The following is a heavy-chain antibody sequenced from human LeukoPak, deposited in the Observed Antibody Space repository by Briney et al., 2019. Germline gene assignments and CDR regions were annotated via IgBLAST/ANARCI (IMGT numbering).Heavy chain of an antibody. J-gene: IGHJ4*02. CDR1: GGSISSNSYY. CDR2: IYYSGST. D-gene: IGHD3-10*01. CDR3: ARLLWFGQFYFDY. V-gene: IGHV4-39*07. Sequence: SETLSLTCTVSGGSISSNSYYWDWIRQPPGKGLEWIGTIYYSGSTSYNPSLKSRVTISEDTSKNQFSLKLSSVTAADTAVYYCARLLWFGQFYFDYWGQGTLVTVSS.